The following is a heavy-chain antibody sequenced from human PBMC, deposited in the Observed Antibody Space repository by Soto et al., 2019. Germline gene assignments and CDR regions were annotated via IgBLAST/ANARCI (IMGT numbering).Heavy chain of an antibody. CDR3: ARESLARYDILTGWARGAFDI. CDR2: ISAYNGNT. J-gene: IGHJ3*02. Sequence: ASVKVSCKASGYTFTSYGISWVRQAPGQGLERMGWISAYNGNTNYAQKLQGRVTMTTDTSTSTAYMELRSLRSDDTAVYYCARESLARYDILTGWARGAFDIWGQGTMVTVSS. D-gene: IGHD3-9*01. V-gene: IGHV1-18*01. CDR1: GYTFTSYG.